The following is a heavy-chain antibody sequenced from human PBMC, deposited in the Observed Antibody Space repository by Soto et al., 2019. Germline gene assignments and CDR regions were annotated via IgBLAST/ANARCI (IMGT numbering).Heavy chain of an antibody. CDR2: INHSGST. CDR3: ERGYYGPSGGMDV. V-gene: IGHV4-34*01. CDR1: GGSFSGYD. D-gene: IGHD3-10*01. J-gene: IGHJ6*02. Sequence: QVQLQQWGAGLLKPSETLSLTCAVYGGSFSGYDWSWIRQPPGKGLEWIGEINHSGSTNYNPYIKSRVTISVDTSKNQFSLKLSSVTAADTAVYYCERGYYGPSGGMDVWGQGTTVTVSS.